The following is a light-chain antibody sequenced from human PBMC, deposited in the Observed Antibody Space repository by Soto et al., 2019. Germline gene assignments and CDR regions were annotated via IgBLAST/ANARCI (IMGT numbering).Light chain of an antibody. CDR2: VAS. Sequence: DIQMTQSPSSLSASVGDRVTITCRASQNIFTYLNWYQQKPGKAPSLLIYVASSLQGGVPSRFSGGGSGTDFTLTISSLQPEDFATYYCQQSYKTPLTFGQGTRLEIK. CDR1: QNIFTY. V-gene: IGKV1-39*01. CDR3: QQSYKTPLT. J-gene: IGKJ5*01.